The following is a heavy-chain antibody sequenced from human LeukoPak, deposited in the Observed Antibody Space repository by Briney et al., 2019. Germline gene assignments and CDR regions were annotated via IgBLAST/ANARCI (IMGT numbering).Heavy chain of an antibody. Sequence: SETLSLTCTVSGGSISSYYWSWIRQPPGKGLEWIGYIYYSGSTNYNPSLKSRVTISVDTSKYQFSLKLSSVTAADTAVYYCARQAYDILTGYAALDYWGQGTLVTVSS. J-gene: IGHJ4*02. D-gene: IGHD3-9*01. V-gene: IGHV4-59*08. CDR3: ARQAYDILTGYAALDY. CDR2: IYYSGST. CDR1: GGSISSYY.